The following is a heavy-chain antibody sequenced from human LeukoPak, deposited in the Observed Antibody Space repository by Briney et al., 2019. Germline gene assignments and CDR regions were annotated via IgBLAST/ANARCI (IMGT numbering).Heavy chain of an antibody. Sequence: SETLSLTCAVSGYSMSSGYYWGWIRQPPGKGLEWIGSIYHSGSTYYNPFLKSRVTISVDTSKNQFSLRLSSVTAADTAVYHCARGTGGYYANFDYWGQGTLVTVSS. J-gene: IGHJ4*02. CDR3: ARGTGGYYANFDY. D-gene: IGHD3-10*01. CDR1: GYSMSSGYY. CDR2: IYHSGST. V-gene: IGHV4-38-2*01.